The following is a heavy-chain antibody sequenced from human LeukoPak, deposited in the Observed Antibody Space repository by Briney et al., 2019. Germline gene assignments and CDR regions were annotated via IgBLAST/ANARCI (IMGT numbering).Heavy chain of an antibody. CDR3: ARSLSRIKLYNWFDP. CDR1: GYTFTSYD. Sequence: ASVKVSCKASGYTFTSYDINWVRQATGQGLEWMGWMNPNSGNTGYAQKFQGRVTVTRNTSISTAYMELSSLRSEDTAVYYCARSLSRIKLYNWFDPWGQGTLVTVSS. V-gene: IGHV1-8*01. CDR2: MNPNSGNT. D-gene: IGHD2/OR15-2a*01. J-gene: IGHJ5*02.